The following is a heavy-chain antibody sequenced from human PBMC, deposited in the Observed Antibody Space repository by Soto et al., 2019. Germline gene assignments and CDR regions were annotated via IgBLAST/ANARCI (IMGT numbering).Heavy chain of an antibody. CDR2: IDGSGGST. Sequence: GGSLRLSSAASGFAFSSHAMTWVRHIPARGLEWVSSIDGSGGSTYYAASVKGRFTISRDHSKNTVFLQMTRFNSEDTALNSCAKGSVMTPGRDDYSGQGTKVNVYS. D-gene: IGHD3-10*01. CDR3: AKGSVMTPGRDDY. CDR1: GFAFSSHA. V-gene: IGHV3-23*01. J-gene: IGHJ4*02.